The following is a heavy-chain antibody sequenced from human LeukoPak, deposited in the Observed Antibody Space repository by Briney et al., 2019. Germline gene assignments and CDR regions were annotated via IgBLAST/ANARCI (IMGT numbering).Heavy chain of an antibody. CDR1: GGSFSGYY. CDR2: INHSGST. D-gene: IGHD5-18*01. J-gene: IGHJ4*02. CDR3: ARGLRGYSYGYAPH. Sequence: SETLSLTCAVYGGSFSGYYWSWLRQPPGKGLEWIGEINHSGSTNYNPSLKSRVTISVDTSKNQFSLKLSSVTAADTAVYYCARGLRGYSYGYAPHWGQGSLVTVSS. V-gene: IGHV4-34*01.